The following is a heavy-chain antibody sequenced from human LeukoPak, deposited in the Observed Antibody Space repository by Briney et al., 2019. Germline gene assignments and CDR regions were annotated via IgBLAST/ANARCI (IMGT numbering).Heavy chain of an antibody. D-gene: IGHD3-22*01. V-gene: IGHV4-59*01. CDR1: GGSISSYY. Sequence: SETLSLTCTVSGGSISSYYWSWIRQPPGKGLEWIGYIYYSGSTNYNPSLKSRVTISVDTSTNQFSLKLSSVTAADTAVYYCARDSAYYYASSGYHGGFDYWGQGTLVTVSS. J-gene: IGHJ4*02. CDR3: ARDSAYYYASSGYHGGFDY. CDR2: IYYSGST.